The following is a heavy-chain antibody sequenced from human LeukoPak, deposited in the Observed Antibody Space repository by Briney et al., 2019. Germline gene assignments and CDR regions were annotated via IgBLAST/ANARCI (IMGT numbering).Heavy chain of an antibody. V-gene: IGHV3-7*01. CDR2: IKQDGSEK. CDR3: ARGGRRSYGDDAFDM. Sequence: PGGSLRLSCAASGFTFNNYWMNWVRQAPGRGLEWVANIKQDGSEKYSVDSVKDRFTISRDNAKNSLYLQMNSLRAEDTAVYYCARGGRRSYGDDAFDMWGQGTMVTVSS. J-gene: IGHJ3*02. CDR1: GFTFNNYW. D-gene: IGHD3-16*01.